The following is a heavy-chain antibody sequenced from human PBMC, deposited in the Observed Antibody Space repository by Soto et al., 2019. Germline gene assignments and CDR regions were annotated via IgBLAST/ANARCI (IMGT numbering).Heavy chain of an antibody. J-gene: IGHJ4*02. CDR1: GGSISSYY. Sequence: SETLSLTCTVSGGSISSYYWSWIRQPPGKGLEWIGYIYYSGSTNYNPSLKSRVTISVDTSKNQFSLKLSSVTAADTAVYYCARTYYDILTGYYIYFDYWGQGTLVTVSS. D-gene: IGHD3-9*01. CDR3: ARTYYDILTGYYIYFDY. CDR2: IYYSGST. V-gene: IGHV4-59*01.